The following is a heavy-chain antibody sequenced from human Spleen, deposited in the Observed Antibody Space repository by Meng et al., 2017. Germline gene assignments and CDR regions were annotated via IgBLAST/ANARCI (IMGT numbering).Heavy chain of an antibody. CDR3: ARDQAMAKKTNFDY. Sequence: GESLKISCAASGFTFSDYYMSWIRQAPGKGLEWVSYISSSGSTIYYADSVKGRFTISRDNAKNSLYLQMNSLRAEDTAVYYCARDQAMAKKTNFDYWGQGTLVTVSS. V-gene: IGHV3-11*01. CDR1: GFTFSDYY. CDR2: ISSSGSTI. J-gene: IGHJ4*02. D-gene: IGHD5-18*01.